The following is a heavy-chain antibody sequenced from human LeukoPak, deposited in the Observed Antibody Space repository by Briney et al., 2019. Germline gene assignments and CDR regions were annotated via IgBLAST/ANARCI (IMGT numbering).Heavy chain of an antibody. CDR1: GGSISTYF. J-gene: IGHJ4*02. D-gene: IGHD3-22*01. V-gene: IGHV4-59*01. CDR3: ARHRPYYYDSSGYYPFDY. CDR2: IYYSGST. Sequence: SETLSLTCTVSGGSISTYFWSWIRQPPGKGLEWIGYIYYSGSTNYNPSLKSRVTISLDTSKNQFSLKLSSVTAADTAMYYCARHRPYYYDSSGYYPFDYWGQGTLVTVSS.